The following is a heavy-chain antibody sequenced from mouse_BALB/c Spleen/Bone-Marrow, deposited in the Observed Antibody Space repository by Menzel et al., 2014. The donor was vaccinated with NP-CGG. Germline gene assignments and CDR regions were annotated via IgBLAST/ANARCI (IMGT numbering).Heavy chain of an antibody. D-gene: IGHD2-4*01. J-gene: IGHJ2*01. Sequence: RLEWVATISSGGSYTYYPDSVKGRFTISRDNAKNTLYLQMSSLKSEDTAMYYCARQTYYDYDGYFDYWGQGTTLTVSS. V-gene: IGHV5-6*01. CDR2: ISSGGSYT. CDR3: ARQTYYDYDGYFDY.